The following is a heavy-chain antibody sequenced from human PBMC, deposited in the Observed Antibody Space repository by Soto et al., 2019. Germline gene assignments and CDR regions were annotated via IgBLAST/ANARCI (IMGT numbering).Heavy chain of an antibody. V-gene: IGHV4-31*03. CDR3: ARARGARYFDY. D-gene: IGHD2-15*01. CDR1: NGSINTAGHF. CDR2: IYYTGST. J-gene: IGHJ4*02. Sequence: TSETLSLTCSVSNGSINTAGHFWSWLRQHPGKGLEWLGYIYYTGSTYYNPALQRRAVFSIDTSKTRFSLKLTSVTAADTAVYYCARARGARYFDYWGQGTLVTSPQ.